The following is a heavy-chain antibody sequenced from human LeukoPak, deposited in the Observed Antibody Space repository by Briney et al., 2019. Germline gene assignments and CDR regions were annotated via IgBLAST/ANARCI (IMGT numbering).Heavy chain of an antibody. V-gene: IGHV3-20*04. CDR3: ASGGIYYGAAFDF. Sequence: GGSLRLSCAASGFTFDDYGMSWVRQAPGKGLEWVSGINWNGGSTGYADSVKGRFTISRDDAKNSLYLQMNSLRAEDTALYYCASGGIYYGAAFDFWGQGTLVIVSS. CDR1: GFTFDDYG. J-gene: IGHJ4*02. CDR2: INWNGGST. D-gene: IGHD1-26*01.